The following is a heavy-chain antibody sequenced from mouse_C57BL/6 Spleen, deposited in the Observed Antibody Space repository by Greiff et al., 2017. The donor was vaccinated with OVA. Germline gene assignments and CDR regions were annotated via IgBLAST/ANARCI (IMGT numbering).Heavy chain of an antibody. J-gene: IGHJ2*01. Sequence: QVQLQQSGAELAKPGASVKLSCKASGYTFTSYWMHWVKQRPGQGLEWIGYINPSSGYTKYNQKFKDKATLTADKSSSTASMQLSSLTYEDSAVDYCARRYGSSPYYFDYWGQGTTRTVSS. CDR3: ARRYGSSPYYFDY. V-gene: IGHV1-7*01. CDR2: INPSSGYT. D-gene: IGHD1-1*01. CDR1: GYTFTSYW.